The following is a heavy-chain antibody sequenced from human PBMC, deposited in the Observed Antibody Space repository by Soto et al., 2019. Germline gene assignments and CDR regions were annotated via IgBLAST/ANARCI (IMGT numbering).Heavy chain of an antibody. CDR3: ARQFDYDTSGYYYAY. CDR1: GGTFSKNT. Sequence: GASVKVSCKASGGTFSKNTISWVRQAPGQGLEWMGGIMPVFGRPNYAQKFQGRVTITADEYTRTAYVELSRLKSDDTAVYYCARQFDYDTSGYYYAYWGQGTQVTVSS. J-gene: IGHJ4*02. CDR2: IMPVFGRP. D-gene: IGHD3-22*01. V-gene: IGHV1-69*13.